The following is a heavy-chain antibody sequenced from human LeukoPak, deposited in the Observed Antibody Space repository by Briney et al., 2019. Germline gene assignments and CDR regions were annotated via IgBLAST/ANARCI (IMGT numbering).Heavy chain of an antibody. CDR3: ARQLGYCSSTSCYADKVDY. Sequence: SETLSLTCTVSVGSISSSSYYWGWIRQPPGKGLEWIGSSYYSGSTYYNPSLKSRVTISVDTSKNQFSLKLSSVTAADTAVYYCARQLGYCSSTSCYADKVDYWGQGTLVTVSS. D-gene: IGHD2-2*01. CDR2: SYYSGST. J-gene: IGHJ4*02. V-gene: IGHV4-39*01. CDR1: VGSISSSSYY.